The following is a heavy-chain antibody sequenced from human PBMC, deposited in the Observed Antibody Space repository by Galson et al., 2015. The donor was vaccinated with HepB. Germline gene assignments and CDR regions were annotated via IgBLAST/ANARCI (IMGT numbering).Heavy chain of an antibody. D-gene: IGHD3-3*01. CDR1: GFTFSSYS. CDR3: ARDNDFWSGYYDSGTFDY. J-gene: IGHJ4*02. Sequence: SLRLSCAASGFTFSSYSMNWVRQAPGKGLEWVSYISSSSSTIYYADSVKGRFTISRDNAKNSLYLQMNSLRAEDTAVYYCARDNDFWSGYYDSGTFDYWGQGTLVTVSS. CDR2: ISSSSSTI. V-gene: IGHV3-48*01.